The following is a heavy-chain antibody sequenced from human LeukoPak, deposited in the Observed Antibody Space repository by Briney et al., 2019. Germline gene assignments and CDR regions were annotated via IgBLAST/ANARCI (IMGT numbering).Heavy chain of an antibody. CDR1: GGSISGYY. Sequence: PSETLSLTCTVSGGSISGYYWSWIRQPPGKGLEWIGYIYYSGSTNYNPSLKSRVTMSVDTSKKQFSLKLTSVTAADMAVYFCARQFLVGSTFHAFDLWGQGTRVTVSS. CDR2: IYYSGST. J-gene: IGHJ3*01. D-gene: IGHD1-26*01. CDR3: ARQFLVGSTFHAFDL. V-gene: IGHV4-59*08.